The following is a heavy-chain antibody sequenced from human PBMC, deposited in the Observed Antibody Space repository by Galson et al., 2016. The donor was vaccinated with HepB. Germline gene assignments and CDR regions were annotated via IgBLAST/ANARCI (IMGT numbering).Heavy chain of an antibody. CDR2: ISWNSGSI. CDR1: GFTFDDYA. Sequence: SLRLFCAASGFTFDDYAMHWVRQAPGKGLEWVSGISWNSGSIGYADSVKGRFTISRDNAKNMLYLEMNSLRAEDSAVYYCAGSIGATAPFDYWGQGTLLTVSS. V-gene: IGHV3-9*01. CDR3: AGSIGATAPFDY. D-gene: IGHD6-25*01. J-gene: IGHJ4*02.